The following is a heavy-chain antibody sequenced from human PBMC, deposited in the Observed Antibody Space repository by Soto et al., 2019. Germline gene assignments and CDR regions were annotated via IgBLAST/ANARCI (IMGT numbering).Heavy chain of an antibody. D-gene: IGHD6-13*01. V-gene: IGHV4-34*01. Sequence: QVQLQQWGAGLLKPSETLSLTCAVYGGSFSGYYWSWIRQPPGKGLEWIGEINHSGSTNYNPSLKSRVIISVDTSKNQFSLKLSSVTAADTAVYYCARGPTIAAAGIVYWGQGTLVTVSS. CDR1: GGSFSGYY. J-gene: IGHJ4*02. CDR3: ARGPTIAAAGIVY. CDR2: INHSGST.